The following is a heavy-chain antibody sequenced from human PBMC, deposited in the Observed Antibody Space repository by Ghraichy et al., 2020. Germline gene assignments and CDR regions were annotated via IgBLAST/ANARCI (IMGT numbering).Heavy chain of an antibody. CDR1: GFIVSSNF. J-gene: IGHJ6*02. V-gene: IGHV3-66*01. CDR2: LYSGSTS. CDR3: ARVAPSSSSYGMDV. Sequence: GGSLRLSCAASGFIVSSNFMSWVRQAPGKGLEWVSVLYSGSTSYYGDPVKGRFTISRDNSRNTVYLQMNSLRVDDTAVYFCARVAPSSSSYGMDVWGQGTSVTVSS.